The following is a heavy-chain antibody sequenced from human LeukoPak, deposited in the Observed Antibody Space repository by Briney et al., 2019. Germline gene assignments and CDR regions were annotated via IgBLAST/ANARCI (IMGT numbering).Heavy chain of an antibody. CDR1: GFTFSSYG. V-gene: IGHV3-33*06. J-gene: IGHJ3*02. CDR3: VNAAGAFDM. CDR2: IWSDGSHK. D-gene: IGHD6-13*01. Sequence: GGSLRLSCAASGFTFSSYGMHWIRQAPDKGLEWVAVIWSDGSHKYYADSMKGRFTISRDNSKNMVYLQMDSLRVEDTAVYYCVNAAGAFDMWGQGTLVTVSS.